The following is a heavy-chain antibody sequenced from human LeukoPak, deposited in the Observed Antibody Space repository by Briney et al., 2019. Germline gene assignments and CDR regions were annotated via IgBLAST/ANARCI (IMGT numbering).Heavy chain of an antibody. V-gene: IGHV4-39*07. Sequence: PSETLSLTCTVSGDSVSSSNYYWAWIRQPPGKGLEWIGEINHSGSTNYNPSLKSRVSISVDTSKNQFSLKLSSVTAADTAVYYCARRTVRGVIKYWDQGTLVTVSS. CDR3: ARRTVRGVIKY. CDR1: GDSVSSSNYY. CDR2: INHSGST. D-gene: IGHD3-10*01. J-gene: IGHJ4*02.